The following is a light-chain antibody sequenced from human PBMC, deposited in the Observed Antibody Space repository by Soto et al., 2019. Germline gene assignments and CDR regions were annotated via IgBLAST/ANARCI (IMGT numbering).Light chain of an antibody. V-gene: IGKV1-5*01. CDR3: HQYNSWSPGT. CDR1: QSISSW. CDR2: DAL. Sequence: IQLSRPPSPLSASVGDKVTITCRASQSISSWLAWYQQKPGKAPKLLIYDALSLESGVPSRLSGSGSGTEFTLTISSRQSEDFVLYYCHQYNSWSPGTFGQGTKVDIK. J-gene: IGKJ2*01.